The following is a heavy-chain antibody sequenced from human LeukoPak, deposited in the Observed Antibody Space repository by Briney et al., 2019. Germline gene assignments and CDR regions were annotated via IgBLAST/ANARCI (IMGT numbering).Heavy chain of an antibody. CDR3: ARAPSYCGGDCYLDY. V-gene: IGHV4-30-2*01. J-gene: IGHJ4*02. CDR1: GGSISSGGYS. D-gene: IGHD2-21*02. CDR2: IYHSVST. Sequence: SXTLSLTCAVSGGSISSGGYSWSWIRQPPGKGLEWXGYIYHSVSTYYNPSLKSRVTVSVDRSKNQFSLKLSSVTAADTAVYYCARAPSYCGGDCYLDYWGQGTLVTVSS.